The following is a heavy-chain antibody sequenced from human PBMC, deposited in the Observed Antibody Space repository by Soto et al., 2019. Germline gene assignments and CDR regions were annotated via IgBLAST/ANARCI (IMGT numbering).Heavy chain of an antibody. V-gene: IGHV1-8*02. CDR2: MTPNSGNT. J-gene: IGHJ5*02. CDR1: GYTFTDYD. Sequence: ASVKVSCKASGYTFTDYDINWVRQAPGQGLEWMGWMTPNSGNTGYAQKFQGRVTMTRNTSISTAYMELSSLRSEDTAVYYCAREVSYWFDPWGQGTLVTVSS. CDR3: AREVSYWFDP. D-gene: IGHD2-8*01.